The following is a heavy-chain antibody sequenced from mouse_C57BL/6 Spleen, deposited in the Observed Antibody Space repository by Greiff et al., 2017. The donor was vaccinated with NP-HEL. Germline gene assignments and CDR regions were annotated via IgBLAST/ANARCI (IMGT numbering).Heavy chain of an antibody. D-gene: IGHD1-1*02. J-gene: IGHJ2*01. CDR3: ARSGGPGYFAD. Sequence: VQLQQSGPELVKPGASVKISCKASGYAFSSSWMNWVKQRPGQGLEWIGRIYPGDGDTDYNGKFKGKATLTADKSSSTSYMQHSSLASEDSAVYVCARSGGPGYFADWGKGTTLSVSS. V-gene: IGHV1-82*01. CDR2: IYPGDGDT. CDR1: GYAFSSSW.